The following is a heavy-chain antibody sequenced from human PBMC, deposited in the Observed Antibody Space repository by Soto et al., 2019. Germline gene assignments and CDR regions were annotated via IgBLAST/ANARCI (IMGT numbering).Heavy chain of an antibody. J-gene: IGHJ6*02. Sequence: QITLKESGPTLVKPTQTLTLTCTFSGLSLSTSGVGVAWIRQPPGKALAWLALIYWDDDKRYRPSLETRLTVTTDTSKNQVVLSMTNMDSVDTATYYCAYLPCSGGSCYWFSYSGMDVWGQGTTVTVSS. V-gene: IGHV2-5*02. CDR1: GLSLSTSGVG. CDR3: AYLPCSGGSCYWFSYSGMDV. CDR2: IYWDDDK. D-gene: IGHD2-15*01.